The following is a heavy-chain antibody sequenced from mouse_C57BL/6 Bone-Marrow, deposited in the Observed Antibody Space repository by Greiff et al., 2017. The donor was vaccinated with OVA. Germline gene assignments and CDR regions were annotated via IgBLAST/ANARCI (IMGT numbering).Heavy chain of an antibody. D-gene: IGHD1-1*01. CDR1: GFTFSDYG. J-gene: IGHJ1*03. V-gene: IGHV5-15*01. CDR2: ISNLAYSI. Sequence: EVNLVESGGGLVQPGGSLKLSCAASGFTFSDYGMAWVRQAPRKGPEWVAFISNLAYSIYYADTVTGRFTIPRANATNTLYLEMSSLRSEDTAMYYCARHPHYYGSSYGYFDVWGTGTTVTVSS. CDR3: ARHPHYYGSSYGYFDV.